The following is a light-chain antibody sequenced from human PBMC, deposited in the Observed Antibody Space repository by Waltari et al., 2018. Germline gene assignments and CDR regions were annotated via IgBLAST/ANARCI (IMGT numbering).Light chain of an antibody. CDR1: SSDIGAYNS. V-gene: IGLV2-8*01. Sequence: QSALTQPPSASGSPGQSVPISCTGTSSDIGAYNSVSWYQQHPGKAPKRMIYEVSKRPSGVPDRFSGSKSGNTASLTVSGLQAEDEADYYCSSYAGSNNYVFGTGTKVTVL. CDR3: SSYAGSNNYV. CDR2: EVS. J-gene: IGLJ1*01.